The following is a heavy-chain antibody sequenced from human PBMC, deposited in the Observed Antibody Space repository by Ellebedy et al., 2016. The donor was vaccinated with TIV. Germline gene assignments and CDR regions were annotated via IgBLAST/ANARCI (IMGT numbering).Heavy chain of an antibody. V-gene: IGHV1-46*01. Sequence: AASVKVSCKASGYSFTSYYMHWVRQAPGQGLEWIGIINPSGGSTNYAQKCRGRVTMTRDTSTSTVYMELSSLRSEDTAIYYCARPKHTDSGWYGGNWFDPWGQGTLVTVSS. CDR3: ARPKHTDSGWYGGNWFDP. CDR2: INPSGGST. J-gene: IGHJ5*02. CDR1: GYSFTSYY. D-gene: IGHD6-19*01.